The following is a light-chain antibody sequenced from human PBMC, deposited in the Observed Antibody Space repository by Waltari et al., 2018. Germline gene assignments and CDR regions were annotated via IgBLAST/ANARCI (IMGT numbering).Light chain of an antibody. CDR3: CSYAGSTTFLYV. Sequence: QSALTQPASVSGSPGQSITISCTGSSNDLGTYNLVSWYQQHPAHAPKLMIYEGTERPSGVSNRFSGSKSGNTASLTISGLQAEDEADYYCCSYAGSTTFLYVFGTGTKVTVL. V-gene: IGLV2-23*01. CDR2: EGT. J-gene: IGLJ1*01. CDR1: SNDLGTYNL.